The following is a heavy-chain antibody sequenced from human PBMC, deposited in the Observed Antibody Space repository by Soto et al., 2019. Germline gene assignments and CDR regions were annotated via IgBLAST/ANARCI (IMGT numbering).Heavy chain of an antibody. J-gene: IGHJ4*01. CDR1: GFSLSTNGEG. CDR3: AHRTRDNQADY. D-gene: IGHD1-1*01. Sequence: SGPTLVNPTQTLTLTCTFSGFSLSTNGEGVGWIRQPPGEPLEWLALIYWDDDKRYSPSLHSRLTITKDTSKNQVVLTLANLDPVDTATYYCAHRTRDNQADYWGQGTLVTV. CDR2: IYWDDDK. V-gene: IGHV2-5*02.